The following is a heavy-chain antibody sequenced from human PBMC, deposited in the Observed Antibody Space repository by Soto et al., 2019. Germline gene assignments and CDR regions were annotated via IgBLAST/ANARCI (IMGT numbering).Heavy chain of an antibody. CDR3: ATQEVGGSYVYTFDP. Sequence: QLHLRESGPGLVKPSETLSLTCTVSGGSITSSSYYWGWIRQPPGKGLEWIGSIYYSGSTYYNPSPKXRXTXXVDTSTNQFSLKLSSVTAAATAVYYCATQEVGGSYVYTFDPWGQGTLVTVSS. CDR2: IYYSGST. V-gene: IGHV4-39*01. CDR1: GGSITSSSYY. J-gene: IGHJ5*02. D-gene: IGHD1-26*01.